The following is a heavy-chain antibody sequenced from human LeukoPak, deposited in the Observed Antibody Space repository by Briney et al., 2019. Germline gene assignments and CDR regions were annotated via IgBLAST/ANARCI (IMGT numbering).Heavy chain of an antibody. J-gene: IGHJ4*02. D-gene: IGHD6-19*01. CDR3: ARDVIAVAGIFYY. CDR2: ISSSSSYI. V-gene: IGHV3-21*01. Sequence: GGSLRLACAASGLTFSSYSMNWVRQAPGKGLEWVSSISSSSSYIYYADSVKGRFTISRDNAKNSLYLQMNSLRAEDTAVYYCARDVIAVAGIFYYWGQGTLVTVSS. CDR1: GLTFSSYS.